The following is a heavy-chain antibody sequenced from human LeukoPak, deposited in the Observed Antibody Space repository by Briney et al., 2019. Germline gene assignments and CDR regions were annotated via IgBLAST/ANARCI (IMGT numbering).Heavy chain of an antibody. V-gene: IGHV3-7*01. CDR1: GFTFSSYS. CDR3: AREVQLLTNWFDP. CDR2: IKQDGSEK. D-gene: IGHD2-2*01. J-gene: IGHJ5*02. Sequence: GGSLRLSCAASGFTFSSYSMNWVRQAPGKGLEWVANIKQDGSEKYYVDSVKGRFTISRDNAKNSLYLQMNSLRAEDTAVYYCAREVQLLTNWFDPWGQGTLVTVSS.